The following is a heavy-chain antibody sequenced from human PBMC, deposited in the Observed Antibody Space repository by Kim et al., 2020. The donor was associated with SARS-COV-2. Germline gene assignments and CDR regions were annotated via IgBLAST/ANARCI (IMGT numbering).Heavy chain of an antibody. J-gene: IGHJ3*02. CDR3: ARRGCVGGGCYDAFDM. CDR2: MIFDGSYE. CDR1: GFTFSSYG. D-gene: IGHD2-15*01. V-gene: IGHV3-33*01. Sequence: GGSLRLSCAASGFTFSSYGMHWVRQAPGKVPEWVALMIFDGSYEYYAHSVRGRFTISRDNSKSTLYLQMNSLRADDTALYYCARRGCVGGGCYDAFDMWGQGTMVTVSS.